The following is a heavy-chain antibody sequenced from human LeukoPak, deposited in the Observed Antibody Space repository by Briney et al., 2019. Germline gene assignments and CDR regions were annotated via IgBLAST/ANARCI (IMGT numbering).Heavy chain of an antibody. CDR2: ISGSGGNT. J-gene: IGHJ4*02. V-gene: IGHV3-23*01. CDR1: GFTFSTYA. D-gene: IGHD6-6*01. Sequence: GGSLRLSCAASGFTFSTYAMTWVRQAPGKGLEWVSSISGSGGNTYYADSVKGRFTISRDNSKNTLYLQMNSLRAEDTAVYYCARDHLTYSSSSDFDYWGQGTLVTVSS. CDR3: ARDHLTYSSSSDFDY.